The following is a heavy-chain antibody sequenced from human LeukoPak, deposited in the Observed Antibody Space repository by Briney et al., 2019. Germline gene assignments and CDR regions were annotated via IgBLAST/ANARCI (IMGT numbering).Heavy chain of an antibody. Sequence: TGGSLRLSCAASGFTFSAYWMHWVRQVPGKGLVWVSRINNDGTATFFADSVKGRFTISRDNAKNSLYLQMNSLRTEDTAVYYCARDTRGVFDYWGQGTLVTVSS. CDR3: ARDTRGVFDY. J-gene: IGHJ4*02. D-gene: IGHD2-8*02. CDR2: INNDGTAT. CDR1: GFTFSAYW. V-gene: IGHV3-74*01.